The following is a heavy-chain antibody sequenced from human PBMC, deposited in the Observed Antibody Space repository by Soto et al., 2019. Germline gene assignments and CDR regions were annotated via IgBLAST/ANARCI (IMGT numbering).Heavy chain of an antibody. CDR3: ARGNHRWLPLWYFDL. V-gene: IGHV1-69*12. J-gene: IGHJ2*01. Sequence: QVQLVQSGAEVKKPGSSVTVSCKASGGTFSSYTISWVRQAPGQGLEWMGGIIPIFGTANYAQKFQGRVTIXADXAXTTAYMELSSLRSEDTAVYYCARGNHRWLPLWYFDLWGRGTLVTVSS. CDR1: GGTFSSYT. CDR2: IIPIFGTA. D-gene: IGHD5-12*01.